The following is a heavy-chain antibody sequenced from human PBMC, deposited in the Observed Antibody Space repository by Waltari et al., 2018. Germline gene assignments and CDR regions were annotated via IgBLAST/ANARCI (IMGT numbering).Heavy chain of an antibody. CDR3: ARSYYYDSSGYDY. Sequence: QVQLVESGGGVVQPGRSLRLSCAASGFTFSSHGMHWVCQAPGKGLEWVAVIWYDGSNKYYADSVKGRFTISRDNSKNTLYLQMNSLRAEDTAVYYCARSYYYDSSGYDYWGQGTLVTVSS. CDR1: GFTFSSHG. CDR2: IWYDGSNK. D-gene: IGHD3-22*01. J-gene: IGHJ4*02. V-gene: IGHV3-33*01.